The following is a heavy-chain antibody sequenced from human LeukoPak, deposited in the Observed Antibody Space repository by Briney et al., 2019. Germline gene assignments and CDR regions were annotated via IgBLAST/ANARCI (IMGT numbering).Heavy chain of an antibody. J-gene: IGHJ3*02. D-gene: IGHD3-10*01. CDR3: AMPSNYYGSGTDAFDI. V-gene: IGHV4-39*07. CDR1: GGSISSSSYY. Sequence: SETLSLTCTVSGGSISSSSYYWGWIRQPPGKGLEWIGSIYYSGSTYYNPSLKSRVTISVATSKNQFSLRLNSVTAADTAVYYCAMPSNYYGSGTDAFDIWGQGTMVTVSS. CDR2: IYYSGST.